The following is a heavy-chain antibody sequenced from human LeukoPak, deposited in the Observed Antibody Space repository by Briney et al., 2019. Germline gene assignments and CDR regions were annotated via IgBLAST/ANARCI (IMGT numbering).Heavy chain of an antibody. J-gene: IGHJ4*02. CDR3: ATDQGTLGASRADH. CDR2: IHYDGSNK. V-gene: IGHV3-30*02. Sequence: PGGSLRLSCAASGLTFSNYGIHWVRQAPGKGLEWLTFIHYDGSNKYYADSVSGRFTISRDNSKNTLYLQMNSLRPEDTAVYYYATDQGTLGASRADHWGPGTLVTVSS. D-gene: IGHD1-26*01. CDR1: GLTFSNYG.